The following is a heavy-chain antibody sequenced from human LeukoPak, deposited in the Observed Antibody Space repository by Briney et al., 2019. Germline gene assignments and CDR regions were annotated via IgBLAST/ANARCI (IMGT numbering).Heavy chain of an antibody. CDR1: GFTFTSYA. J-gene: IGHJ4*02. V-gene: IGHV3-23*01. D-gene: IGHD7-27*01. CDR3: AKDRPLNWGYYFDY. CDR2: ISASGGST. Sequence: PGGSLRLSCAASGFTFTSYAMSWVRQAPGKGLEWVPAISASGGSTYYVDSVKGRFTISRDTSKNTLYLQMSSLRAEDTAIYYCAKDRPLNWGYYFDYWGQGTLVTVSS.